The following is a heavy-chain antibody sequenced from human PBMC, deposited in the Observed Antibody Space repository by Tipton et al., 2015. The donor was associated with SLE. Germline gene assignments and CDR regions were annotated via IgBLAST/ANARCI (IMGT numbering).Heavy chain of an antibody. Sequence: SLRLSCAASGFTFSTYNIYWVRQAPGKGLEWVSAITGSGGTTYYADSVKGRFTISRDNSKNTLSLQMNSLRAEDTAVYYCATSGFDYWGQGTLVTVSS. CDR1: GFTFSTYN. CDR2: ITGSGGTT. CDR3: ATSGFDY. J-gene: IGHJ4*02. V-gene: IGHV3-23*01. D-gene: IGHD3-10*01.